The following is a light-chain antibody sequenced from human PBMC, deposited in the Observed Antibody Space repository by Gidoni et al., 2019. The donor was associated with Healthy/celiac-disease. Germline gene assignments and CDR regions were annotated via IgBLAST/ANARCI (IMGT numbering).Light chain of an antibody. CDR2: DVS. CDR3: SSYTSSSTV. CDR1: SSDVGGYNY. J-gene: IGLJ3*02. Sequence: SALTTPASVSGVPGQSITISCTGTSSDVGGYNYVSWYQQHPGKAPKLMIYDVSNRPSGVSNRFSGSKSGNTASLTISGLQAEDEADYYCSSYTSSSTVFGGGTKLTVL. V-gene: IGLV2-14*01.